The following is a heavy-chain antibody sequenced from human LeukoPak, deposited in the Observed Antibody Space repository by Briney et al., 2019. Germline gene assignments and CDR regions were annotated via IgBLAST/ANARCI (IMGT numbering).Heavy chain of an antibody. CDR2: IIPIFGTA. J-gene: IGHJ4*02. CDR1: GGTFSSYA. D-gene: IGHD2-8*01. V-gene: IGHV1-69*06. Sequence: GASVKVSCKASGGTFSSYAISWVRQAPGQGLEWMGGIIPIFGTANYAQKFQGRVTITADKSTSTAYMELSSLRSEDTAVYYCARENHCTNGVCPMTYFDYWGQGTLVTVSS. CDR3: ARENHCTNGVCPMTYFDY.